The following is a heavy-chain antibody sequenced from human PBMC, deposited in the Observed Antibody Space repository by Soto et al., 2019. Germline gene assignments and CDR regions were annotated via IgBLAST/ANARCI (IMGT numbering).Heavy chain of an antibody. V-gene: IGHV1-2*04. J-gene: IGHJ6*02. D-gene: IGHD3-10*01. CDR3: ASSVRCFGESPGGYYYGMDV. Sequence: ASVKVSCKASGYTFTGYYMHWVRQAPGQGLEWMGWINPNSGGTNYAQKFQGWVTMTRDTSISTAYMELSRLRSDDTAVYYCASSVRCFGESPGGYYYGMDVWGQGTTVTVSS. CDR2: INPNSGGT. CDR1: GYTFTGYY.